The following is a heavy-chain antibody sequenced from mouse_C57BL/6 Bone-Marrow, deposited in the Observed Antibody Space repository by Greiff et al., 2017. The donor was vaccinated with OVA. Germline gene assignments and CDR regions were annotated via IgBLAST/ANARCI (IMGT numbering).Heavy chain of an antibody. Sequence: VQGVESDAELVKPGASVKISCKVSGYTFTDHTIHWMKQRPEQGLEWIGYIYPRDGSTKYNEKFKGKATLTADKSSSTAYMQLNSLTSEDSAVYFCARLTYYGSSYVGRAMDYWGQGTSVTVSS. V-gene: IGHV1-78*01. J-gene: IGHJ4*01. CDR1: GYTFTDHT. D-gene: IGHD1-1*01. CDR3: ARLTYYGSSYVGRAMDY. CDR2: IYPRDGST.